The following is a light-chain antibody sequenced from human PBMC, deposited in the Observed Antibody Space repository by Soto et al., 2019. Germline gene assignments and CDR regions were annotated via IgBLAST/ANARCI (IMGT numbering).Light chain of an antibody. CDR3: RSYAGINNLGV. V-gene: IGLV2-8*01. CDR1: SSDVGGYNY. J-gene: IGLJ1*01. Sequence: QPVLTQPPSASGSPGQSVTISCTGTSSDVGGYNYVSWYQQHPGKAPKLMIFEVNKRPSGVPDRFSGSKSGNTASLTVSGLQAEDEADYYCRSYAGINNLGVFGTGTKVTVL. CDR2: EVN.